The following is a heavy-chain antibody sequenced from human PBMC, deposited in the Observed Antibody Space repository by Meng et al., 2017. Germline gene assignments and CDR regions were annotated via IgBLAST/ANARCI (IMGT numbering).Heavy chain of an antibody. D-gene: IGHD3-22*01. J-gene: IGHJ3*02. CDR1: GGTFSSYA. CDR2: IIPIFGTA. V-gene: IGHV1-69*13. CDR3: ASSGDSSGYFKAFDI. Sequence: SVKVSCKAFGGTFSSYAISWVRQAPGQGLEWMGGIIPIFGTANYAQKFQGRVTITADESTSTAYMELSSLRSEDTAVYYCASSGDSSGYFKAFDIWGQGTMVTVSS.